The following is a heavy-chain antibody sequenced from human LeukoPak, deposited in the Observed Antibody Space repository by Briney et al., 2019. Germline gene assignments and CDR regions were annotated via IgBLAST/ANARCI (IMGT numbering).Heavy chain of an antibody. V-gene: IGHV1-69*04. CDR3: ARGDTAMLEDY. Sequence: SVKVSCKASGGTFSSYAISWMRQAPGQGLEWMGRIIPILDIANYAQKFQSRVTITADKSTSTAYMELSSLRSEDTAVYYCARGDTAMLEDYWGQGTLVTVSS. CDR1: GGTFSSYA. CDR2: IIPILDIA. J-gene: IGHJ4*02. D-gene: IGHD5-18*01.